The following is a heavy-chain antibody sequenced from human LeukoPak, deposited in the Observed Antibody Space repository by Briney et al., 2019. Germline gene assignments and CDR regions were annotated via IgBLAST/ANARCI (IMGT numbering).Heavy chain of an antibody. J-gene: IGHJ4*02. Sequence: GKSLRLSCAASGFTYSTYGMHWVRQAPGKGLEWVALIWYDGSYKNYADSVKGRFTISRDNSKNTLYLQMNSLRAEDTAVYFCARDRTLVRGWADYWGQGTLVTVSS. V-gene: IGHV3-33*01. D-gene: IGHD6-19*01. CDR1: GFTYSTYG. CDR2: IWYDGSYK. CDR3: ARDRTLVRGWADY.